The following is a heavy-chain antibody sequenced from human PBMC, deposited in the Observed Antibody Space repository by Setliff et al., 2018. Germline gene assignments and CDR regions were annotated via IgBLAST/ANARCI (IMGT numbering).Heavy chain of an antibody. CDR3: ARAHTWSLPNDNSGYPGWFDP. Sequence: PAETLSLTCAVSGFSISSGYYWGWIRQPPGKGLGWIVNIHHSGKAYYNPSLKSRVTMSVDTSKNHVSLKLSSVTAADTAVYYCARAHTWSLPNDNSGYPGWFDPWGQGTLVTVS. CDR1: GFSISSGYY. J-gene: IGHJ5*02. V-gene: IGHV4-38-2*01. CDR2: IHHSGKA. D-gene: IGHD3-22*01.